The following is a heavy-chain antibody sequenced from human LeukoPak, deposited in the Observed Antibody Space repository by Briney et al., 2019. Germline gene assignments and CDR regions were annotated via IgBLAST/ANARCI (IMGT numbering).Heavy chain of an antibody. J-gene: IGHJ4*02. Sequence: GTSLRLSCAASGFTFGTRPMHWVRQAPGRGLEWVAMISYDGSSQYYADSVKGRFTISRGNANHTMSLQMNILRAEDTAIYYCAKARIIHQRSSFDYWGLGTLVTVSS. D-gene: IGHD2-2*01. CDR2: ISYDGSSQ. CDR3: AKARIIHQRSSFDY. CDR1: GFTFGTRP. V-gene: IGHV3-30*04.